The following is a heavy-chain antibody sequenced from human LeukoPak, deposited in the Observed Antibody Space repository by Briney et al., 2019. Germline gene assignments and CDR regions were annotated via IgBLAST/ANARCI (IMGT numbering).Heavy chain of an antibody. J-gene: IGHJ3*02. CDR2: ISGAGYNT. CDR3: AKDSLLHYDILTGYYKGAFDI. V-gene: IGHV3-23*01. CDR1: GFTFRNYA. D-gene: IGHD3-9*01. Sequence: GGSLRLSCAGSGFTFRNYAMSWVRQAPGKGLEWVSAISGAGYNTYYADSVKGRFTISRDNSKNTLYLQMNSLRAEDTAVYYCAKDSLLHYDILTGYYKGAFDIWGQGTMVTVSS.